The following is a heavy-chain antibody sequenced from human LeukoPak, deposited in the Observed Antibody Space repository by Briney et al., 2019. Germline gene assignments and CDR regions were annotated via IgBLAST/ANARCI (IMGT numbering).Heavy chain of an antibody. J-gene: IGHJ4*02. CDR1: GGSFSGYY. D-gene: IGHD1-26*01. CDR2: INHSGST. Sequence: PSETLSLTCAVYGGSFSGYYWSWIRQPPGKGVEWIGEINHSGSTNYNPSLKSRVTISVDTSKNQFSLKLSSVTAADTAVYYCARKTVGATSGYYFDYWGQGTLVTVSS. V-gene: IGHV4-34*01. CDR3: ARKTVGATSGYYFDY.